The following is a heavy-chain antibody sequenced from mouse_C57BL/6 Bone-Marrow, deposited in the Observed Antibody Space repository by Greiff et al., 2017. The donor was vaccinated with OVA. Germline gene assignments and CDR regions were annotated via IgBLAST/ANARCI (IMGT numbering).Heavy chain of an antibody. V-gene: IGHV1-62-2*01. Sequence: VQRVESGAELVKPGASVKLSCKASGYTFTEYTIHWVKQRSGQGLEWIGWFYPGSGSIKYNEKFKDKATLTADKSSSTVYMELSRLTSEDSAVYFCARHEVDYSKGYYAMDYWGQGTSVTVSS. D-gene: IGHD2-5*01. J-gene: IGHJ4*01. CDR1: GYTFTEYT. CDR3: ARHEVDYSKGYYAMDY. CDR2: FYPGSGSI.